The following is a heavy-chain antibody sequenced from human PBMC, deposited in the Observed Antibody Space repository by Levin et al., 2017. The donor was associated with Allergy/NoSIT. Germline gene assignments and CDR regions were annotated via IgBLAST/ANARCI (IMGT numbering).Heavy chain of an antibody. V-gene: IGHV3-21*01. D-gene: IGHD3-16*02. J-gene: IGHJ4*02. CDR3: ATDTFGGVIVGGY. CDR2: ISSSSSYI. Sequence: ASVKVSCAASGFTFSSYSMNWVRQAPGKGLEWVSSISSSSSYIYYADSVKGRFTISRDNAKNSQYLQMNSLRAEDTAVYYCATDTFGGVIVGGYWGQGTLVTVSS. CDR1: GFTFSSYS.